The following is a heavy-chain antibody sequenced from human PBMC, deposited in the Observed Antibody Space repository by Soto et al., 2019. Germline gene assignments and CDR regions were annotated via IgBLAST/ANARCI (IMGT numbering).Heavy chain of an antibody. CDR3: AKGEVLGLLRYFDWYLDY. D-gene: IGHD3-9*01. V-gene: IGHV3-30*18. CDR2: ISYDGSNK. CDR1: GFTFSSYG. J-gene: IGHJ4*02. Sequence: QVQLVESGGGVVQPGRSLRLSCAASGFTFSSYGMHWVRQAPGKGLEWVAVISYDGSNKYYADSVKGRFNISRDNSKNTLYLQMNSLRDEDTAVYYCAKGEVLGLLRYFDWYLDYWGQGTLVTVSS.